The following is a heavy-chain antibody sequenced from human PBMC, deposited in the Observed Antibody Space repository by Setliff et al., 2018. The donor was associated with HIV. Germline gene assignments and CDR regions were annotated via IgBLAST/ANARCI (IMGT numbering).Heavy chain of an antibody. V-gene: IGHV4-39*01. Sequence: SETLSLTCTVSGGTVSSPGYYWGWIRQPPGKGLEWIGSVYNSGITFKNPSLKSRVTISVDRSENQYSLKLTSLIAADTAVYYCARSLAYCSGGGCSSGNYYYMDVWGKGTTVTVSS. D-gene: IGHD2-15*01. J-gene: IGHJ6*03. CDR3: ARSLAYCSGGGCSSGNYYYMDV. CDR1: GGTVSSPGYY. CDR2: VYNSGIT.